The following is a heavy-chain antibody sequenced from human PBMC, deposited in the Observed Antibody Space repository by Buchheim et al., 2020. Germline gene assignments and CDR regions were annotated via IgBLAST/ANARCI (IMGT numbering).Heavy chain of an antibody. Sequence: QVQLVESGGGVVQPGRSLRLSRAASGFTFSSYAMHWVRQAPGKGLEWVAVISYDGSNKYYADSVKGRFTISRDNSKNTLYLQMNSLRAEDTAVYYCARVVRGYSYGYVTIFDYWGQGTL. CDR2: ISYDGSNK. CDR3: ARVVRGYSYGYVTIFDY. CDR1: GFTFSSYA. J-gene: IGHJ4*02. V-gene: IGHV3-30*04. D-gene: IGHD5-18*01.